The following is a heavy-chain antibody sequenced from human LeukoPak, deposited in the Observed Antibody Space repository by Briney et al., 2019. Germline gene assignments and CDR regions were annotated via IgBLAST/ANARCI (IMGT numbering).Heavy chain of an antibody. CDR1: GYTLTELS. J-gene: IGHJ5*02. V-gene: IGHV1-24*01. Sequence: ASVKVSCKVSGYTLTELSMHWVRQAPGKGLEWMGGFDPEDGETIYAQKFQGRVTITADKSTSTAYMELSSLRSEDTAVYYCARDPGTWIAARPGWLDPWGQGTLVTVSS. CDR3: ARDPGTWIAARPGWLDP. CDR2: FDPEDGET. D-gene: IGHD6-6*01.